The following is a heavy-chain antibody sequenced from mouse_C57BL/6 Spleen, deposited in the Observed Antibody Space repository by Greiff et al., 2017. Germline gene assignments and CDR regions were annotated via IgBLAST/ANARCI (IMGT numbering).Heavy chain of an antibody. D-gene: IGHD1-1*01. Sequence: QVQLKESGAELARPGASVKLSCKASGYTFTSYGISWVKQRTGQGLEWIGEIYPRSGNTYYNEKFKGKATLTADKSSSTAYMELRSLTSEDSAVYFCARKWITTVVADAMDYWGQGTSVTVSS. V-gene: IGHV1-81*01. CDR1: GYTFTSYG. J-gene: IGHJ4*01. CDR2: IYPRSGNT. CDR3: ARKWITTVVADAMDY.